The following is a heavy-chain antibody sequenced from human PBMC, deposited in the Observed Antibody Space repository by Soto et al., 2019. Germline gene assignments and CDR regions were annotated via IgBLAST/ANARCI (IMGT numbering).Heavy chain of an antibody. J-gene: IGHJ6*02. CDR2: INPNSGGT. CDR1: GYTFTGYY. CDR3: ARGPRGYVYYHGMDV. D-gene: IGHD3-10*01. V-gene: IGHV1-2*04. Sequence: ASVKVSCKASGYTFTGYYMHWVRQAPGQGLEWMGWINPNSGGTNYAQKFQGWVTMTRDTSISTAYMELSSVTAADTAVYYCARGPRGYVYYHGMDVWGQGTTVTVSS.